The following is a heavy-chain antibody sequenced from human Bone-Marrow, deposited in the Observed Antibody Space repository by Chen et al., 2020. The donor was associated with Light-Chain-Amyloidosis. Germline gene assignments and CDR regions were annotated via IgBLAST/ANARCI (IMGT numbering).Heavy chain of an antibody. CDR1: GYPFPNYW. CDR2: IYPDDSDA. D-gene: IGHD5-12*01. CDR3: ARRRDGYNFDY. Sequence: VQLKQSGPKVKNPGDPLKFSCRAFGYPFPNYWIGWVRQMPGKGLEWMGVIYPDDSDARYSPSFEGQVTISADKSITTAYLQWRSLKASDTAMYYCARRRDGYNFDYWGQGTLVTVSS. J-gene: IGHJ4*02. V-gene: IGHV5-51*03.